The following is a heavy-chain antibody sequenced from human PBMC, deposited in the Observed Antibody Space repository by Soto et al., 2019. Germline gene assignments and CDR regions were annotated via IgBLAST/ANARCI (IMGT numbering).Heavy chain of an antibody. CDR3: ARDGRRGYSYGPTMDV. CDR1: GFTFSSYS. CDR2: IWYDGSNK. J-gene: IGHJ6*02. V-gene: IGHV3-33*01. Sequence: PGGSLRLSCAASGFTFSSYSMHWVRQAPGKGLERVAVIWYDGSNKYYADSVKGRFTISRDNSKNTLYRQMNRLRAEDTAVYYCARDGRRGYSYGPTMDVWGQGSTGTV. D-gene: IGHD5-18*01.